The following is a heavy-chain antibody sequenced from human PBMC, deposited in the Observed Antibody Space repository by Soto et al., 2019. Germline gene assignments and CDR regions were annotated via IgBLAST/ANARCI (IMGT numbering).Heavy chain of an antibody. Sequence: QVQLVQSGAEVKKPGSSVKVSYKAPGGTFSSYAISWVRQAPGQGLEWMGGIIPIFGTAKYAQKCQGRVTITADKSTSTGYMELSSLRSEDTAVYYCARSQGGSSSLDIYYYYYYGMDVWGQGTTVTVSS. D-gene: IGHD2-15*01. J-gene: IGHJ6*02. V-gene: IGHV1-69*06. CDR1: GGTFSSYA. CDR2: IIPIFGTA. CDR3: ARSQGGSSSLDIYYYYYYGMDV.